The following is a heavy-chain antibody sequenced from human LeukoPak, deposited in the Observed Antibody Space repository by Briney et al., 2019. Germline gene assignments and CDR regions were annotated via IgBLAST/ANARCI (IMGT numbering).Heavy chain of an antibody. CDR3: AKGPLRGTAAAIDY. V-gene: IGHV3-30*18. J-gene: IGHJ4*02. CDR2: ISYDGRNK. CDR1: GFTFNNYG. Sequence: GGSLRLSCAASGFTFNNYGMHWVRQAPGKGLEWVAVISYDGRNKHYPDSVKGRFTISRDISTDTLWLQMDSLRTEGTAVYYCAKGPLRGTAAAIDYWGQGTLVTVSS. D-gene: IGHD2-2*01.